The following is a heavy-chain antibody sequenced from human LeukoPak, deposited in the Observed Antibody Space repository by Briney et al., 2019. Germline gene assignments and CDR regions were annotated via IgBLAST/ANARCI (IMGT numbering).Heavy chain of an antibody. V-gene: IGHV1-69*06. CDR3: TMGPTASLGRPFER. J-gene: IGHJ4*02. CDR2: IIPLFGAP. Sequence: GASVKVSCKASGGPLNTYVIDWVRQAPGHGLEWMGRIIPLFGAPSYAQRFQGNVTISADKSTDTTYMELTRLTSEDTAVYYCTMGPTASLGRPFERWGQGTLVTVCS. CDR1: GGPLNTYV. D-gene: IGHD3-9*01.